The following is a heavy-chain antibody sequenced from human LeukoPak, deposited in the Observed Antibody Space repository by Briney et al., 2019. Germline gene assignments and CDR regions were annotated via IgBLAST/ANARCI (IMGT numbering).Heavy chain of an antibody. J-gene: IGHJ6*03. Sequence: PGGSLRLSCAASGFTFSSYAMSWVRQAPEKGLEWVSAISGSGGTTYYADSVKGRFTISRDNSKNTLYLQMNSLRAEDTAVYYCARDRAAAGHHIYYYYMDVWGKGTTVTVSS. V-gene: IGHV3-23*01. CDR1: GFTFSSYA. D-gene: IGHD6-13*01. CDR2: ISGSGGTT. CDR3: ARDRAAAGHHIYYYYMDV.